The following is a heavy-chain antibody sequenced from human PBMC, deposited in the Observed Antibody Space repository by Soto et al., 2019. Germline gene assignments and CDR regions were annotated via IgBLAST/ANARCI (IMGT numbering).Heavy chain of an antibody. CDR2: IDWDDDK. D-gene: IGHD6-13*01. J-gene: IGHJ4*02. Sequence: SGPTLVNPTQTLTLTCTVSGFSLSTSGMCVSWIRQPPGKALEWLALIDWDDDKYYSTSLKTRLTISKDTSKNPVFLTMTNMDPVDTATYYCARIGIATADPDYWGQGTLVTDSS. CDR1: GFSLSTSGMC. CDR3: ARIGIATADPDY. V-gene: IGHV2-70*01.